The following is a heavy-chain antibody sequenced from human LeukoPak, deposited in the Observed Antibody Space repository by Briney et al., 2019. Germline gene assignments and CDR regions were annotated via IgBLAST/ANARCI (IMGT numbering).Heavy chain of an antibody. Sequence: SETLSLTCAVYGGSFSGYYWSWIRQPPGKGLEWIGEINHSGSTNYNPSLKSRVTISVDTSKNQFSLKLSSVTAADTAVYYCASPSGGYKSYYYYYYMEVWGKGTTVTFS. CDR1: GGSFSGYY. CDR3: ASPSGGYKSYYYYYYMEV. J-gene: IGHJ6*03. CDR2: INHSGST. V-gene: IGHV4-34*01. D-gene: IGHD2-15*01.